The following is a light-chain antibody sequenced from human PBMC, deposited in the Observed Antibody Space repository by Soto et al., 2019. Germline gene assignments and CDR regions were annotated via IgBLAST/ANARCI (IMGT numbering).Light chain of an antibody. J-gene: IGLJ1*01. CDR1: SSDVGSYNL. Sequence: LTQPASVSGSPGQSITISCTGTSSDVGSYNLVSWYQQVPGKAPKLMIYEVSKRPSGVSTRFSGSKSGNTASLTISGLQAEDEADYFCTSATSGSLYVFGTGTKVTVL. V-gene: IGLV2-14*02. CDR2: EVS. CDR3: TSATSGSLYV.